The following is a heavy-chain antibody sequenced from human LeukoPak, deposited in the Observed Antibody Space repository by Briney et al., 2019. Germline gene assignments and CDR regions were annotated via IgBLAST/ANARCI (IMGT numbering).Heavy chain of an antibody. D-gene: IGHD6-13*01. Sequence: PSQTLSLTCTVSGGSISSGGYYWAWIRQPPGKGLEYIGNIHYSDSALCNPSLQSRATILVDTSKNQFSLKLSSVTPADTAVYYCARRKAAAGPFDYWGQGTLVTVSS. CDR2: IHYSDSA. CDR1: GGSISSGGYY. J-gene: IGHJ4*02. V-gene: IGHV4-39*01. CDR3: ARRKAAAGPFDY.